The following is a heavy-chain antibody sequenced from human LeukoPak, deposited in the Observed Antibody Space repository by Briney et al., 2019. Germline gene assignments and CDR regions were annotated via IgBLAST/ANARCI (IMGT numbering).Heavy chain of an antibody. D-gene: IGHD3-10*01. CDR2: INHSGST. CDR3: ARLRTMVRGVPRGWFDP. J-gene: IGHJ5*02. CDR1: GGSFSGYY. Sequence: SETLSLTCAVYGGSFSGYYWSWIRQPPGKGLEWIGEINHSGSTNYNPSLKSRVPISVDTSKNQFSLKLSSLTAADTAVYYCARLRTMVRGVPRGWFDPWGQGTLVTVSS. V-gene: IGHV4-34*01.